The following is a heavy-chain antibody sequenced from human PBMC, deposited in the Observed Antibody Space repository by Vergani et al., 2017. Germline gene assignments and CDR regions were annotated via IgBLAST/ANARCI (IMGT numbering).Heavy chain of an antibody. V-gene: IGHV2-70*01. J-gene: IGHJ4*02. CDR1: GFSILTSEMC. CDR3: SRIRRRGRSGYDIFDF. CDR2: IDWNDNK. Sequence: QVTLRESGPALVKPTQTLTLTCTFSGFSILTSEMCVSWIRQPPGKALEWLALIDWNDNKYFNKSLKTRLTISKDASKNQVVLTMTNMDPVDTATYYCSRIRRRGRSGYDIFDFWGQGILVTVAS. D-gene: IGHD5-12*01.